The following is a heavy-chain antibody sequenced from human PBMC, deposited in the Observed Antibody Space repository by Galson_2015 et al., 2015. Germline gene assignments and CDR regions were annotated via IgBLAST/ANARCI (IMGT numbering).Heavy chain of an antibody. J-gene: IGHJ4*02. CDR1: GFTFGYSW. Sequence: SLRLSCAASGFTFGYSWMNWVRQAPGKGLEWVGRIKNKGEGGTTDYAAPVKGRFTISRDDSKNMLYLQMSSLKTEDTAVYYCTADLPDATSSFDFWGQGTLVTVSS. D-gene: IGHD2-15*01. CDR3: TADLPDATSSFDF. V-gene: IGHV3-15*01. CDR2: IKNKGEGGTT.